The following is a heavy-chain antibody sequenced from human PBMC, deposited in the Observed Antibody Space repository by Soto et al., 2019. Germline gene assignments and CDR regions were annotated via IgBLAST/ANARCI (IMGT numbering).Heavy chain of an antibody. D-gene: IGHD3-16*01. CDR2: IHPSGDT. V-gene: IGHV4-34*02. Sequence: QVQLQQWGAGLLKPSETLSLTCAVDSGSFTTYYCSWTRQPPGKGLEWIGEIHPSGDTDFNPSLSNRVTISLDTSKNQFSLKFTSVTAAEPAVYFCSRARDPHEGGRTWGQGTLVTVSS. CDR3: SRARDPHEGGRT. J-gene: IGHJ5*02. CDR1: SGSFTTYY.